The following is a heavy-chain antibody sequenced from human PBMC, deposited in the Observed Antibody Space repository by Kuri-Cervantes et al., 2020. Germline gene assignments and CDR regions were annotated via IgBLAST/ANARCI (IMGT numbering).Heavy chain of an antibody. CDR2: ISYDGSNK. Sequence: GESLKISCAASGFTFSSYAMHWVRQAPGKGLEWVAVISYDGSNKYYAGSVKGRFTISRDNSKNTLYLQMNSLRAEDTAVYYCARAWRSRIAFDIWGQGTMVTVSS. J-gene: IGHJ3*02. V-gene: IGHV3-30-3*01. CDR3: ARAWRSRIAFDI. D-gene: IGHD5-24*01. CDR1: GFTFSSYA.